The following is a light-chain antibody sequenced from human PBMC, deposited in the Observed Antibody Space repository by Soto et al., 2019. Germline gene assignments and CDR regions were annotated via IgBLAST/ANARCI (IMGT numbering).Light chain of an antibody. CDR3: AAWDDSLSVV. CDR1: SPNIGSNY. Sequence: AVVTQPPSASGTPGQRVTISCSGSSPNIGSNYVYWYQQLSGTAPKLLIYRNNQRPSGVPDRFSGSKSGTSAFLAISGLRSEDEAHYYCAAWDDSLSVVFGGGTKLTVL. CDR2: RNN. J-gene: IGLJ2*01. V-gene: IGLV1-47*01.